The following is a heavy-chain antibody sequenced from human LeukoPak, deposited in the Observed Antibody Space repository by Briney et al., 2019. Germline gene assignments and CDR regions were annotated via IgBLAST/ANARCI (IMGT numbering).Heavy chain of an antibody. V-gene: IGHV1-2*02. J-gene: IGHJ5*02. CDR2: INPIRGVT. Sequence: ASVKASCKASGYTFSGYYMHWGRRAPGQGLEWMGWINPIRGVTNYAQKFQGRVTMTSDTSISTAYMELSRLRSDDTAVYYCARGASEVRGANNWFDPWGEGTLVTVSS. D-gene: IGHD3-10*01. CDR3: ARGASEVRGANNWFDP. CDR1: GYTFSGYY.